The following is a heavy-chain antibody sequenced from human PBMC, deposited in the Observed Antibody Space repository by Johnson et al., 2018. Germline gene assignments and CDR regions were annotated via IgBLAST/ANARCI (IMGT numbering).Heavy chain of an antibody. J-gene: IGHJ3*02. Sequence: EVQLVESGGGLVQPGGSLRLSCVGSGFTFSSYVMSWVRQAPGKGLEWVSGISGSGGSTYYADSVKGRFTISSDISKYTRYLQMNSLRAEDTAVYDCALIGMQRIAFDIWGQGTMVTVSS. CDR3: ALIGMQRIAFDI. CDR2: ISGSGGST. CDR1: GFTFSSYV. V-gene: IGHV3-23*04.